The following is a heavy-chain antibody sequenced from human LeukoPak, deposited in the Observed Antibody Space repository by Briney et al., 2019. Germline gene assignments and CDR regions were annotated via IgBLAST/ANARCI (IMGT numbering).Heavy chain of an antibody. D-gene: IGHD2-2*01. Sequence: SETLSLTCTVSGGSVSSDRYFWSWIRQPPGIGLEWIGYIYYSGSTNYNPSLKSRVTISVDTSKNQFSLKLSSVTAADTAVYYCARDLVVPAAMVGYYYYYGMDVWGKGTTVTVSS. V-gene: IGHV4-61*01. J-gene: IGHJ6*04. CDR1: GGSVSSDRYF. CDR2: IYYSGST. CDR3: ARDLVVPAAMVGYYYYYGMDV.